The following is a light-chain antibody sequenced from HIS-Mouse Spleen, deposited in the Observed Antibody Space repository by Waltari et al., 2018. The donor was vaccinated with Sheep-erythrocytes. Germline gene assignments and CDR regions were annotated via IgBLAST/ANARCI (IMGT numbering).Light chain of an antibody. CDR2: ENN. V-gene: IGLV1-51*01. CDR3: GTWDSSLSAGV. J-gene: IGLJ2*01. CDR1: SSHIGHNY. Sequence: QSVLTQPPSVSAAPGQKVTISCSGRSSHIGHNYVTCYQQLPGTAPKLLIYENNKRPSGIPDRFSGSKSGTSATLGITGLQTGDEADYYCGTWDSSLSAGVFGGGTKLTVL.